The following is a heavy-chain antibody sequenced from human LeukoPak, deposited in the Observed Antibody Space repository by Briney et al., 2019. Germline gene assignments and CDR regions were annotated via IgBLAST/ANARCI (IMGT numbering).Heavy chain of an antibody. CDR3: ASFKQIIVVVPAANRVGWFDP. Sequence: SETLSLTCAVYGGSFSDYYWSWIRQPPGKGLEWIGEINHSGSTNYNPSLKSRVSISVDTSKNQFSLKLVSVTAADTAVYYCASFKQIIVVVPAANRVGWFDPWGQGTLFTVSP. V-gene: IGHV4-34*01. D-gene: IGHD2-2*01. CDR1: GGSFSDYY. J-gene: IGHJ5*02. CDR2: INHSGST.